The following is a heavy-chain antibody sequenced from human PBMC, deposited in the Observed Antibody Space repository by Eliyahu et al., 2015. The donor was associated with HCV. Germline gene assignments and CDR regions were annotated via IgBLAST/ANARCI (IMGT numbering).Heavy chain of an antibody. CDR3: ARAVFGVITGFDY. D-gene: IGHD3-22*01. CDR1: GFTFXXYW. CDR2: IKQRGSEK. J-gene: IGHJ4*02. Sequence: EVQLVESGGGLVQPGGSLRLSCXASGFTFXXYWXTWVRQAPGKGLEWVANIKQRGSEKYYADSVKGRFTISRDNAKNSLYLQMNSLRAEDTAVYYCARAVFGVITGFDYWGQGTLVTVSS. V-gene: IGHV3-7*01.